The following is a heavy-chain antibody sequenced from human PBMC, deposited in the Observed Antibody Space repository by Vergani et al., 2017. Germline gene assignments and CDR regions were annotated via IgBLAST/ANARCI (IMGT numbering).Heavy chain of an antibody. J-gene: IGHJ4*02. CDR1: GFTFSSYA. CDR2: ISGSGGST. Sequence: EVQLLESGGGLVQPGGSLRLSCAASGFTFSSYAMSWVRQAPGKGLEWVSAISGSGGSTYYADSVKGRFTISRDNSKNTLYLQMNSLRAEDTAVYYCAKGREVRRLYSGYDCFDYWGQGTLVTVSS. D-gene: IGHD5-12*01. CDR3: AKGREVRRLYSGYDCFDY. V-gene: IGHV3-23*01.